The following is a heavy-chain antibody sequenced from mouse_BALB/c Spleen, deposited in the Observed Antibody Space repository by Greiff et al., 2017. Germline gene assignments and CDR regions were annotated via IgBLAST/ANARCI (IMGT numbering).Heavy chain of an antibody. D-gene: IGHD2-2*01. V-gene: IGHV14-3*02. J-gene: IGHJ2*01. CDR2: IDPANGNT. CDR1: GFNINDTY. Sequence: EVKLVESGAELVKPGASVKLSCTASGFNINDTYMHWVKQRPEQGLEWIGRIDPANGNTKYDPKFQGKATITADTSSNTAYLQLSSLTSEDTAVYYCARSYGYGVLYYFDDWGQGTTLTVSS. CDR3: ARSYGYGVLYYFDD.